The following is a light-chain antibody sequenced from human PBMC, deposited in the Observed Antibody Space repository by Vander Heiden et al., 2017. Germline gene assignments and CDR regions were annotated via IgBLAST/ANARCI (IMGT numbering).Light chain of an antibody. J-gene: IGKJ5*01. CDR3: QQFGSSIT. V-gene: IGKV3-20*01. CDR2: DAS. CDR1: QSISSSY. Sequence: EIVLTQSPGTLSLSPGERATLSCRASQSISSSYLAWYRQKPGQVPRLLIYDASSRATGIPDRCSGSGSGTDFTLTITRLEPEDSAVYYCQQFGSSITFGQGTRLEIK.